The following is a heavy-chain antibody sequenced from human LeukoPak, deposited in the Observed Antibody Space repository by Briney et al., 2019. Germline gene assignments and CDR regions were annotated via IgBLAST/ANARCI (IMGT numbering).Heavy chain of an antibody. D-gene: IGHD5-18*01. CDR2: IYYSGST. V-gene: IGHV4-59*01. Sequence: PSETLSLTCAVYGGSFSGYYWSWIRQPPGKGLEWIGYIYYSGSTNYNPSLKSRVTISVDTSKNQFSLKLSSVTAADTAVYYCARARYGYYTLDYWGQGTLVTVSS. CDR1: GGSFSGYY. J-gene: IGHJ4*02. CDR3: ARARYGYYTLDY.